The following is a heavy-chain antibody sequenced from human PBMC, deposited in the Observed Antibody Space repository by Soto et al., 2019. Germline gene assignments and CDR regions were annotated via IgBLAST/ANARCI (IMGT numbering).Heavy chain of an antibody. CDR3: ARDRDDYGSGNYYNRIDF. CDR2: IIPIFGTP. J-gene: IGHJ4*02. CDR1: GGIFSTHA. Sequence: QVQLVQSGAEVKKPGSSVKVSCKASGGIFSTHAISWLRQAPGQGLEWMGGIIPIFGTPNYAQRFQGRVTITADESTSTAYMELSRLRSEDTVVYYCARDRDDYGSGNYYNRIDFWGQGTLVTVSS. V-gene: IGHV1-69*01. D-gene: IGHD3-10*01.